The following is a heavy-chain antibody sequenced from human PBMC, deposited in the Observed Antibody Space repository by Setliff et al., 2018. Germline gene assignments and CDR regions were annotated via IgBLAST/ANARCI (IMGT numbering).Heavy chain of an antibody. J-gene: IGHJ4*02. CDR2: VTIYNGNT. D-gene: IGHD3-10*01. Sequence: RASVKVSCKASGYTFNNYGVAWVRQAPGQGLDWMGWVTIYNGNTKYAQNLQGRLTLRTDRSTSTVYMELGSLTTDDTAIYYCARVESMVRGKNILRHFDYWGQGTQVTVSS. CDR3: ARVESMVRGKNILRHFDY. V-gene: IGHV1-18*01. CDR1: GYTFNNYG.